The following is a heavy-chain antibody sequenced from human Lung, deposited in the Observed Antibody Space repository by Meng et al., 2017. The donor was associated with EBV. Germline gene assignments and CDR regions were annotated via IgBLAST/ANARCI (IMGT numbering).Heavy chain of an antibody. CDR2: ISAYNGNT. D-gene: IGHD2-2*01. V-gene: IGHV1-18*01. CDR1: GYTFTNYG. Sequence: QAGGEVKKPGASLKVSCKASGYTFTNYGITWVRQAPGQGLEWMGWISAYNGNTNYAQTLQGRVTMTTDTSTSTAYMELRSLRSDDTAVYYCAREIVVVPAALNWFDPWGQGTLVTVSS. J-gene: IGHJ5*02. CDR3: AREIVVVPAALNWFDP.